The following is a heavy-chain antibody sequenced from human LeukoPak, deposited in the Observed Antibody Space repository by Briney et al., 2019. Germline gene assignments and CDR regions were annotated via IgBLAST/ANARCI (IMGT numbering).Heavy chain of an antibody. Sequence: GGSLRLSCAASGFIFSTYAMSWVRQAPGKGLEWVSAISGSGGSTYYADSVRGRFTISRDNTKNTLYLQMNSLRAEDTAVYYCWVPATAGEDDYWGQEPWSPSPQ. CDR3: WVPATAGEDDY. CDR1: GFIFSTYA. CDR2: ISGSGGST. J-gene: IGHJ4*01. V-gene: IGHV3-23*01. D-gene: IGHD2-2*01.